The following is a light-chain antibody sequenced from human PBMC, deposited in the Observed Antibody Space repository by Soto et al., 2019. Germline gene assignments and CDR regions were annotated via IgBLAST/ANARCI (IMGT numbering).Light chain of an antibody. CDR3: QQYNNWLTWT. CDR1: QSVSSN. Sequence: EILMTQSPATLSVSPGERATLSCRASQSVSSNLAWYQQKPGQAPRLLIYGASTRATGIPARFSGSGSGTEFTLTISSLQSEDFAVYYCQQYNNWLTWTFGQGTKVDI. CDR2: GAS. V-gene: IGKV3-15*01. J-gene: IGKJ1*01.